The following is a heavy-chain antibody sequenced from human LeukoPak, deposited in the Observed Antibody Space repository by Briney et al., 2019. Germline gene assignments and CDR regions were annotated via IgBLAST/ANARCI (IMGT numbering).Heavy chain of an antibody. CDR1: GGSISSSSYY. Sequence: PSETLSLTCTVSGGSISSSSYYWSWIRQPAGKGLEWIGRIYTSGSTNYNPSLKSRVTISVDTSKNQFSLKLSSVTAADTAVYYCAREERVTHDFWSGLIDYWGQGTLVTVSS. V-gene: IGHV4-61*02. CDR2: IYTSGST. J-gene: IGHJ4*02. CDR3: AREERVTHDFWSGLIDY. D-gene: IGHD3-3*01.